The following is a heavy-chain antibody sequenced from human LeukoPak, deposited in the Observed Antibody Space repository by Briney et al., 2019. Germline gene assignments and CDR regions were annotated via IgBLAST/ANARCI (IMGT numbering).Heavy chain of an antibody. V-gene: IGHV3-23*01. CDR3: ARARGDLRAGLYFDY. J-gene: IGHJ4*02. D-gene: IGHD3-16*01. Sequence: GGSLRLSCAASGFTFSSYGMSWVRQIPGKGLERVSSISGNGGTTKYADSVKGRFTISRDNSKSTLYLQMNSLRAEDTAVYFCARARGDLRAGLYFDYWGQGTLVTVSS. CDR2: ISGNGGTT. CDR1: GFTFSSYG.